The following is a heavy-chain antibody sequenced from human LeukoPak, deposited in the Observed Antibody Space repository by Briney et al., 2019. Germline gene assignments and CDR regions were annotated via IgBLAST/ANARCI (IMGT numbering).Heavy chain of an antibody. CDR3: ARAIVVVPAARYYYYMDV. CDR2: ISYDGSNK. D-gene: IGHD2-2*01. Sequence: GGSLRLSCAASGFTFSSYAMHWVRQAPGKGLEWVAVISYDGSNKYYADSVKGRFTISRDNAKNSLYLQMNSLRAEDTAVYYCARAIVVVPAARYYYYMDVWGKGTTVTVSS. J-gene: IGHJ6*03. V-gene: IGHV3-30-3*01. CDR1: GFTFSSYA.